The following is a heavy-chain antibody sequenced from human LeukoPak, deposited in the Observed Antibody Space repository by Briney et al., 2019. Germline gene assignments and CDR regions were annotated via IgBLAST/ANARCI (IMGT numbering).Heavy chain of an antibody. J-gene: IGHJ4*02. CDR3: ARDISCSGGSCRDY. V-gene: IGHV4-59*01. CDR2: IYYSGST. D-gene: IGHD2-15*01. CDR1: GGSFSGYY. Sequence: PSETLSLTCAVYGGSFSGYYWSWIRQPPGKGLEWIGYIYYSGSTNYNPSLKSRVTISVDTSKNQFSLKLSSVTAADTAVYYCARDISCSGGSCRDYWGQGTLVTVSS.